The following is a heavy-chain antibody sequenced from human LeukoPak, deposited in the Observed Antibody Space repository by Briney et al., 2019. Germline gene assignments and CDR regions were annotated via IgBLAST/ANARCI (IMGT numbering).Heavy chain of an antibody. Sequence: GGSLRLSCAASGFTFSSYAMSWVRQAPGKGLEWVSAISGSGDTTYYADSVKGRFTISRDNSKNTLYLQMNSLRAEDTAVYYCQEAVASMDVWGQGTTVTVSS. V-gene: IGHV3-23*01. CDR3: QEAVASMDV. D-gene: IGHD6-19*01. J-gene: IGHJ6*02. CDR2: ISGSGDTT. CDR1: GFTFSSYA.